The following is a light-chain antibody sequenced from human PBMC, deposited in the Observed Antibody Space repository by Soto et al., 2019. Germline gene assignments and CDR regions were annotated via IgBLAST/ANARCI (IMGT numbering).Light chain of an antibody. J-gene: IGLJ2*01. CDR1: SSNIGAGYD. CDR3: QSYDSRLSGVV. V-gene: IGLV1-40*01. CDR2: GNS. Sequence: QSVLTRPPSVSGAPGQRVTISCTGSSSNIGAGYDVHWYQQLPGTAPKLLIYGNSNRPSGVPDRFSGSKSGTSASLAITGLQAEDEADYYCQSYDSRLSGVVFGGGTQLTVL.